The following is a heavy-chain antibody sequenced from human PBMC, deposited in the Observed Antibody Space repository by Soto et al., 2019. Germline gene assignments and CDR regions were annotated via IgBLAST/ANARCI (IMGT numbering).Heavy chain of an antibody. D-gene: IGHD6-13*01. V-gene: IGHV3-21*01. Sequence: PGGSLRLSCAASGFTFSSYSMNWVRQAPGKGLEWVSSISSSSSYIYYADSVKGRFTISRDNAKNSLYLQMNSLRAEDTAVYYCARTLYSSSWPGEYFDYWGQGTLVTVSS. CDR1: GFTFSSYS. CDR2: ISSSSSYI. CDR3: ARTLYSSSWPGEYFDY. J-gene: IGHJ4*02.